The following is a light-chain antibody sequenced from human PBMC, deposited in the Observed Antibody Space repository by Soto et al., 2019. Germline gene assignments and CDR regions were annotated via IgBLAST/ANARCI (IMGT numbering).Light chain of an antibody. V-gene: IGKV3-11*01. Sequence: EIVLTQSPANLSLSPGERATLSCRASQSISGYLAWYQQKPGQAPRLLIYDASNRATGIPARFSAWGSGTDFTITISRVDTADGALYYCQQSFTSPITFGQGTRLEIK. CDR2: DAS. J-gene: IGKJ5*01. CDR3: QQSFTSPIT. CDR1: QSISGY.